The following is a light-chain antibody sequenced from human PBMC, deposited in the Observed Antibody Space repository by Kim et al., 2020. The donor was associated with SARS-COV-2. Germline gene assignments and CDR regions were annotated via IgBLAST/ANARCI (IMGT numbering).Light chain of an antibody. Sequence: GQRVTISCSGSRSNIGSKPVNWYQQLPGTAPKLLIYGKNQRPSGVPDRFSGSKSGTSASLAISGLQSEDEADYYCAAWDDSLNALLFGGGTQLTVL. CDR1: RSNIGSKP. J-gene: IGLJ2*01. CDR2: GKN. V-gene: IGLV1-44*01. CDR3: AAWDDSLNALL.